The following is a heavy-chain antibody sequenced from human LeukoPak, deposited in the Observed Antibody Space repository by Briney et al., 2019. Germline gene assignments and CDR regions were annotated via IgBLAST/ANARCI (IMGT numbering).Heavy chain of an antibody. J-gene: IGHJ5*02. V-gene: IGHV5-51*01. CDR3: ARLHGSGWYQSLDP. Sequence: GKSLKISCKGSGYSFATYWIGWVRQMPGKGLEWMGIIYPGDSETRYSPSFQGRVTISADKSISTAYLQWSSLKASDTAMYYCARLHGSGWYQSLDPWGQGTLVTVSS. CDR2: IYPGDSET. CDR1: GYSFATYW. D-gene: IGHD6-19*01.